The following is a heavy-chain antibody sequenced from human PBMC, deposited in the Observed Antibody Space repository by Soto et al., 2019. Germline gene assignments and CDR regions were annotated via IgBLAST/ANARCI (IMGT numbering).Heavy chain of an antibody. D-gene: IGHD5-18*01. V-gene: IGHV1-69*13. CDR3: ARLGRGYSYGLIDY. Sequence: SVKVSCKASGGTFSSYAISWVRQAPGQGLEWMGGIIPIFGTANYAQKFQGRVTITADESTSTAYMELSSLRSEDTAVYYCARLGRGYSYGLIDYWGQGTLVTV. J-gene: IGHJ4*02. CDR1: GGTFSSYA. CDR2: IIPIFGTA.